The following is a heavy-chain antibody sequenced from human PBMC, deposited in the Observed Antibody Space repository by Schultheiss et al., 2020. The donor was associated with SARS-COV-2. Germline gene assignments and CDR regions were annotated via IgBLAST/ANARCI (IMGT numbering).Heavy chain of an antibody. J-gene: IGHJ4*02. CDR3: ARIHGSGWYFDY. CDR2: IDWDDDK. V-gene: IGHV2-70*04. D-gene: IGHD6-19*01. Sequence: SGPTLVKPTQTLTLTCTFSGFSLSTSGMRVSWIRQPPGKALEWLARIDWDDDKFYSTSLRTRLTISKDTSKNQVVLTMTNMDPVDTATYYCARIHGSGWYFDYWGQGTLVTVSS. CDR1: GFSLSTSGMR.